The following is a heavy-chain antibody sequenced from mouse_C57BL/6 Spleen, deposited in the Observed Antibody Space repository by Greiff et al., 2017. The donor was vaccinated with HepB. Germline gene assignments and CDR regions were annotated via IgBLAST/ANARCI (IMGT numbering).Heavy chain of an antibody. J-gene: IGHJ2*01. V-gene: IGHV1-53*01. D-gene: IGHD1-1*01. CDR2: INPSNGGT. Sequence: QVQLKQPGTELVKPGASVKLSCKASGYTFTSYWMHWVKQRPGQGLEWIGNINPSNGGTNYNEKFKSKATLTVDKSSSTAYMQLSSLTSEDSAVYYCARWAYYYYGTPYWGQGTTLTVSS. CDR1: GYTFTSYW. CDR3: ARWAYYYYGTPY.